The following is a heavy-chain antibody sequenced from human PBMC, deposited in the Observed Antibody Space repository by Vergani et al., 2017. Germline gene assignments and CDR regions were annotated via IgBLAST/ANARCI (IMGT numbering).Heavy chain of an antibody. J-gene: IGHJ4*02. CDR3: ARNRWVVTPSIITNDY. CDR1: GFTFSDYY. CDR2: ISSSGSTI. V-gene: IGHV3-11*01. D-gene: IGHD4-23*01. Sequence: QVQLVESGGGLVKPGGSLRLSCAASGFTFSDYYMSWIRQAPGKGLEWISYISSSGSTIYYADSVKGRFTISRDNAKNSLYLQMNSLRADDTAVYYCARNRWVVTPSIITNDYWDQGTLVTVSS.